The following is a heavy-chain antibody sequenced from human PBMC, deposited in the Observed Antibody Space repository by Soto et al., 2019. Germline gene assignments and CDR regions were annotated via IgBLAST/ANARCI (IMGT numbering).Heavy chain of an antibody. CDR2: ISGSGGST. CDR1: GFSFSNYA. D-gene: IGHD2-2*01. V-gene: IGHV3-23*01. J-gene: IGHJ4*02. Sequence: EVQLLESGGGFVQPGGSLRLSCAASGFSFSNYAMIWVRQAPGKALEGVSAISGSGGSTYYADSVKGRFTISRDNSKNTLYLQMNSLRAEDTAAYYCAKGRGYCSSTSCYVGSDYWGQGTLVTVSS. CDR3: AKGRGYCSSTSCYVGSDY.